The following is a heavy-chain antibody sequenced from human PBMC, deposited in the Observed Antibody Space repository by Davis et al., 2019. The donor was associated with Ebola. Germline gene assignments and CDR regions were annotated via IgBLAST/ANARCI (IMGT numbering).Heavy chain of an antibody. Sequence: GESLKISCKDSGNRFNSHWIGWVRQMPGKGLEWMGIIYTGDSDTRYSPSFRGQVTISADKSMKTAFLQWSSLKASDSGIYYCASLRRTITGMDDGFDIWGQGTMVTVSS. V-gene: IGHV5-51*01. D-gene: IGHD2-8*02. CDR1: GNRFNSHW. J-gene: IGHJ3*02. CDR2: IYTGDSDT. CDR3: ASLRRTITGMDDGFDI.